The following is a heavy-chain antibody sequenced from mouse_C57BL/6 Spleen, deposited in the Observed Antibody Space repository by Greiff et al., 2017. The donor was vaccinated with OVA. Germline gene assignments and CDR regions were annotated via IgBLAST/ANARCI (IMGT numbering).Heavy chain of an antibody. CDR2: IYWDDDK. V-gene: IGHV8-12*01. D-gene: IGHD1-1*01. CDR3: ARRASNYYGSSYDYFDY. CDR1: GFSLSTSGMG. Sequence: QVTLKESGPGILQSSQTLSLTCSFSGFSLSTSGMGVSWIRQPSGKGLEWLAHIYWDDDKRYNPSLKSRLTISKDTSRNQVFLKITSVDTADTATYYCARRASNYYGSSYDYFDYWGQGTTLTVSS. J-gene: IGHJ2*01.